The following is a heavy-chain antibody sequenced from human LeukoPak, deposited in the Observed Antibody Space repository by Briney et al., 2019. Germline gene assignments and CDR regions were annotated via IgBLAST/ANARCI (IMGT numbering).Heavy chain of an antibody. V-gene: IGHV1-2*02. CDR2: INPNSGGT. D-gene: IGHD2-2*01. Sequence: ASVKVSCKASGGTFSSYAISWVRQAPGQGLEWMGWINPNSGGTNYAQKFQGRVTMTRDTSISTAYMELSRLRSDDTAVYYCASGACSSTSCYGDYWGQGTLVTVSS. J-gene: IGHJ4*02. CDR1: GGTFSSYA. CDR3: ASGACSSTSCYGDY.